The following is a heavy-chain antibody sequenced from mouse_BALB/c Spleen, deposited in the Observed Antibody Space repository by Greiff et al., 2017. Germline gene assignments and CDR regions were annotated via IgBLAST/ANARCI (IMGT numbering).Heavy chain of an antibody. Sequence: VQLQQSGAELAKPGASVKMSCKASGYTFTSYWMHWVKQRPGQGLEWIGYINPSTGYTEYNQKFKDKATLTADKSSSTAYMQLSSLTSEDSAVYYCARRGGNYEGFAYWGQGTLVTVSA. V-gene: IGHV1-7*01. J-gene: IGHJ3*01. CDR2: INPSTGYT. CDR1: GYTFTSYW. CDR3: ARRGGNYEGFAY. D-gene: IGHD1-1*02.